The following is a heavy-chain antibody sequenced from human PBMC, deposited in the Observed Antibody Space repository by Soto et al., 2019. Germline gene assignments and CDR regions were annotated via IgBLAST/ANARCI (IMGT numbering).Heavy chain of an antibody. CDR1: GGSFSGYY. Sequence: SETLSLTCAVYGGSFSGYYWSWIRQPPGKGLEWIGEINHSGSTNYNPSLKSRVTISVDTSKNQFSLKLSSVTAADTAVYYCARGRYQDYWGKGTLVTVSS. CDR3: ARGRYQDY. V-gene: IGHV4-34*01. J-gene: IGHJ4*02. CDR2: INHSGST. D-gene: IGHD2-2*01.